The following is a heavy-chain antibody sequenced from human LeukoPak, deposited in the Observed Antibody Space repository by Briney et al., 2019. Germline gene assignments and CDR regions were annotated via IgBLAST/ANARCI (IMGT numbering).Heavy chain of an antibody. CDR3: ARLTGYSSSFRFEYYFDY. D-gene: IGHD6-6*01. CDR1: GGSISSYY. J-gene: IGHJ4*02. Sequence: SETLTLTCTVSGGSISSYYWSWIRQPPGKGLEWIGYIYTSGSTNYNPSLKSRVTISVDTSKNQFSLKLSSVTAADTAVYYCARLTGYSSSFRFEYYFDYWGQGTLVTVSS. V-gene: IGHV4-4*09. CDR2: IYTSGST.